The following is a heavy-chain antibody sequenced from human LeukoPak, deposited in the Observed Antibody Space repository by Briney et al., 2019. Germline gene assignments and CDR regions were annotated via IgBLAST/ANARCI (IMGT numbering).Heavy chain of an antibody. CDR2: INHSGST. CDR3: ARGQPLRRMLYGSGSVSSYLLDY. D-gene: IGHD3-10*01. Sequence: SETLSLTCTVSGGSISSYYWSWIRQPPGKGLEWIGEINHSGSTNYNPSLKSRVTISVDTSKNQFSLKLSSVTAADTAVYYCARGQPLRRMLYGSGSVSSYLLDYWGQGTLVTVSS. J-gene: IGHJ4*02. CDR1: GGSISSYY. V-gene: IGHV4-34*01.